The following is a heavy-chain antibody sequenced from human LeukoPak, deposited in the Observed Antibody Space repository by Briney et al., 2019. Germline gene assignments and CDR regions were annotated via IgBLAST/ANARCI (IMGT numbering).Heavy chain of an antibody. Sequence: GGSLRLSCAASGFTVSSNYMSWVRQAPGKGLEWVSAISGSGGSTYYADSVKGRFTISRDNSKNTLYLQMNSLRAEDTAVYYCAKESGSNYYDSWGYWGQGTLVTVSS. J-gene: IGHJ4*02. V-gene: IGHV3-23*01. CDR2: ISGSGGST. CDR1: GFTVSSNY. CDR3: AKESGSNYYDSWGY. D-gene: IGHD3-22*01.